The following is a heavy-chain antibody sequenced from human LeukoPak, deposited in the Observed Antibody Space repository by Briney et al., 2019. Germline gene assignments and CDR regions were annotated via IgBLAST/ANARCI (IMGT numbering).Heavy chain of an antibody. J-gene: IGHJ4*02. CDR1: GGSISSYY. D-gene: IGHD3-22*01. Sequence: PSETLSLTCTVSGGSISSYYWSWIRQPPGKGLEWIGYIYYSGSTNYNPSLKSRVTISVDTSKNQFSLKLSSLTAADTAVYYCARAHYDSSGYYYYYFDYWGQGTLVTVSS. CDR2: IYYSGST. V-gene: IGHV4-59*01. CDR3: ARAHYDSSGYYYYYFDY.